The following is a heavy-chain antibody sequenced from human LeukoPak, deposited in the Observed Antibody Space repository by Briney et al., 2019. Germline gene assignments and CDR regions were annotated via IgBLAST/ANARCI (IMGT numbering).Heavy chain of an antibody. Sequence: ASAKVSCKASGYTFTSYAMNWVRQAPGQGLEWMGWISAYNGNTNYAQKLQGRVTMTTDTSTSTAYMELRSLRSDDTAVYYCARVIVVVAATHNWFDPWGQGTLVTVSS. CDR1: GYTFTSYA. D-gene: IGHD2-15*01. J-gene: IGHJ5*02. CDR3: ARVIVVVAATHNWFDP. V-gene: IGHV1-18*01. CDR2: ISAYNGNT.